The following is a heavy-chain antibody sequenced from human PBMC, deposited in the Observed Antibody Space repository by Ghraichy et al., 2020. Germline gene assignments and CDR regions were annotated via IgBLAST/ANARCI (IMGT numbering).Heavy chain of an antibody. CDR3: ARVGGGAAATVGFYWYFNL. D-gene: IGHD6-13*01. CDR2: TYYSSKWYN. V-gene: IGHV6-1*01. Sequence: ISGDTVSSNSASWNWLRQSPSRGLEWLGRTYYSSKWYNDYAVSVKSRITIIPDTSKNQFSLQLNSVTPEDTAVYYCARVGGGAAATVGFYWYFNLWGRGTLVTVSS. J-gene: IGHJ2*01. CDR1: GDTVSSNSAS.